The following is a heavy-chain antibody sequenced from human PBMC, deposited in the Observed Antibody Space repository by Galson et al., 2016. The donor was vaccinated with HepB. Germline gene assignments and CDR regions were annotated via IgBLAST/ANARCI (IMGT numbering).Heavy chain of an antibody. CDR3: AKDYSFVLSSEILFDC. Sequence: SLRLSCAASGFTFSSFAMSWVRQAPGKGLEWVSGIIESGGETFYADSVKGRFTNSRDNSKSTLYLQMNSLRAEDTAVYYCAKDYSFVLSSEILFDCWGQGTLVTVSS. V-gene: IGHV3-23*01. D-gene: IGHD2/OR15-2a*01. J-gene: IGHJ4*02. CDR2: IIESGGET. CDR1: GFTFSSFA.